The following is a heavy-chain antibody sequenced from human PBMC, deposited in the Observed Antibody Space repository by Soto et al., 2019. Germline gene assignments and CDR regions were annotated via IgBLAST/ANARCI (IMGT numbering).Heavy chain of an antibody. CDR1: GFTFSSYS. J-gene: IGHJ6*03. CDR3: ARPVVVPAADYMDV. V-gene: IGHV3-21*01. Sequence: GGSLRLSCAASGFTFSSYSMNWVRQAPGKGLEWVSSISSSSSYIYYADSVKGRFTISRDNAKNSLYLQMNSLRAEDTAVYYCARPVVVPAADYMDVWGKGTTVTVSS. D-gene: IGHD2-2*01. CDR2: ISSSSSYI.